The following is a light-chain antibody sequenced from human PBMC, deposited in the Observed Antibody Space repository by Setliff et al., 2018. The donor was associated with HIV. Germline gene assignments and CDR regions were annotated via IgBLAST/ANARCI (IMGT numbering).Light chain of an antibody. CDR3: SSYTSNSTLYV. Sequence: QSVLTQPASVSGSPGQSITISCTGTSSDVGGYNYVSWYQQHPGKAPRLLIYEVTNRPSGVSDRFSGSKSGNTASLTISGVQAEDEADYYCSSYTSNSTLYVFGTGTKVTVL. V-gene: IGLV2-14*01. CDR1: SSDVGGYNY. J-gene: IGLJ1*01. CDR2: EVT.